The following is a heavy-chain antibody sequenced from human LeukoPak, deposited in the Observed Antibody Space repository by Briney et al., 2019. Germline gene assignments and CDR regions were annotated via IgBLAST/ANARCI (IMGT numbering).Heavy chain of an antibody. Sequence: PGGSLRLSCAASGFTFSSYAMHWVRQAPGKGLEWVAVISYDGSNKYYADSVKGRFTISRDNAKNSLYLQMNSLRAEDTAVYYCATVRAADDYWGQGTLVTVSS. D-gene: IGHD6-13*01. J-gene: IGHJ4*02. CDR2: ISYDGSNK. CDR1: GFTFSSYA. V-gene: IGHV3-30-3*01. CDR3: ATVRAADDY.